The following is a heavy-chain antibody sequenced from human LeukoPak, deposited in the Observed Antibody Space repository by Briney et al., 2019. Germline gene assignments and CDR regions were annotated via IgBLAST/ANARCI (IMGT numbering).Heavy chain of an antibody. CDR2: IYYSGST. V-gene: IGHV4-59*01. CDR1: GGSINSYY. Sequence: SETLSLTCTVSGGSINSYYWSWIRQPPGKGLEWIGYIYYSGSTNYNPSLKSRVTISVDTSKNQFSLKLSSVTAADTAVYYCARDIVAAHGAFDIWGQGTMVTVSS. D-gene: IGHD1-26*01. J-gene: IGHJ3*02. CDR3: ARDIVAAHGAFDI.